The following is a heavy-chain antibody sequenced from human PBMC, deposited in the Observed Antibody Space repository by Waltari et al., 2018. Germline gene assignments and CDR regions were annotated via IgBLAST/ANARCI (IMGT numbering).Heavy chain of an antibody. CDR1: GYSFTNHW. D-gene: IGHD3-10*01. Sequence: EVQLVQSGAEVKKPGESLKISCQSSGYSFTNHWIGWVRQMPVKGLEWMGIIYPGDSDARYSPSFQGQVTVSADKSISTAYLQWSSLKASDTAMYYCARSRGVINYFDYWGQGTLVTVSS. V-gene: IGHV5-51*01. J-gene: IGHJ4*02. CDR2: IYPGDSDA. CDR3: ARSRGVINYFDY.